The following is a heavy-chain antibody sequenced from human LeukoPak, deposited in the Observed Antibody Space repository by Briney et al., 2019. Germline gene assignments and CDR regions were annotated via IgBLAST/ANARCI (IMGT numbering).Heavy chain of an antibody. CDR1: GGTFSSYA. D-gene: IGHD3-9*01. J-gene: IGHJ4*02. CDR2: IIPIFGTA. V-gene: IGHV1-69*05. CDR3: ARSLTYYDILTGPLGHFDY. Sequence: ASVKVSCKASGGTFSSYAISWVRQAPGQGLEWMGGIIPIFGTANYAQKLQGRVTITTDESTSTAYMELSSLRSEDTAVYYCARSLTYYDILTGPLGHFDYWGQGTLVTVSS.